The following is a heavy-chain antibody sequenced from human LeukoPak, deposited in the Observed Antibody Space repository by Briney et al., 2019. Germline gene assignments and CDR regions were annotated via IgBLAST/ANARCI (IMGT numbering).Heavy chain of an antibody. CDR2: IKQDGSEK. CDR3: AKDRVGATLYFDY. V-gene: IGHV3-7*01. J-gene: IGHJ4*02. Sequence: GGSLRLSCAASGFTFSSYWMSWVRQAPGKGLEWVANIKQDGSEKYYVASVKGRFTISRDNAKNSLYLQMNSLRAEDTAVYYCAKDRVGATLYFDYWGQGTLVTVSS. CDR1: GFTFSSYW. D-gene: IGHD1-26*01.